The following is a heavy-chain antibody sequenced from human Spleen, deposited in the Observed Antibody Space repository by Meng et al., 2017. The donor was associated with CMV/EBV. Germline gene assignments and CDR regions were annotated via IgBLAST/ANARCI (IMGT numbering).Heavy chain of an antibody. CDR1: GFTFSDYA. CDR2: ISWNSGSI. J-gene: IGHJ4*02. CDR3: AKGKWLLYYFDY. Sequence: GESLKISCAASGFTFSDYAMHWVRQAPGKGLEWVSGISWNSGSIGYADSVKGRFTISRDNAKNSLYLQMNSLRAEDTALYYCAKGKWLLYYFDYWGQGTLVTVSS. V-gene: IGHV3-9*01. D-gene: IGHD6-19*01.